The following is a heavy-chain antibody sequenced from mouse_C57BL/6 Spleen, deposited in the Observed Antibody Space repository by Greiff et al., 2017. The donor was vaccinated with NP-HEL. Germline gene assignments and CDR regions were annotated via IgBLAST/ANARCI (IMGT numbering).Heavy chain of an antibody. D-gene: IGHD1-1*01. Sequence: EVKLVESEGGLVQPGSSMKLSCTASGFTFSDYYMAWVRQVPEKGLEWVANINYDGSSTYYLDSLKSRFIISRDNAKNILYLQMSSLKSEDTATYYCARGPPYYYGSSYNYAMDYWGQGTSVTVSS. J-gene: IGHJ4*01. CDR2: INYDGSST. V-gene: IGHV5-16*01. CDR3: ARGPPYYYGSSYNYAMDY. CDR1: GFTFSDYY.